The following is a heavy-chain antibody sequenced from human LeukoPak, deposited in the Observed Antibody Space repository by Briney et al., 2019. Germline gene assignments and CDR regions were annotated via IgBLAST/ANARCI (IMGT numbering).Heavy chain of an antibody. CDR1: GGSISSGDYY. D-gene: IGHD3-22*01. Sequence: PSETLSLTCTVSGGSISSGDYYWSWIRQPPGKGLEWIGQIYYSGSTQYSPSLKSRVTISIDTFKSQFSLKLISVTAADTAVYYCARLDTSGPDDCWGQGTLVTVSS. CDR3: ARLDTSGPDDC. CDR2: IYYSGST. V-gene: IGHV4-39*01. J-gene: IGHJ4*02.